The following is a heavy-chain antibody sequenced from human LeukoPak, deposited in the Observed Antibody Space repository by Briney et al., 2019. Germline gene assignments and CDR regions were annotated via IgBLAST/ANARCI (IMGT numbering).Heavy chain of an antibody. J-gene: IGHJ6*03. Sequence: KISCKASGGTFSSYAISWVRQAPGQGLEWMGGIIPIFGTANYAQKFQGRVTITADKSTSTAYMELSSLRSEDTAVYYCARGIYSGYESDYYYYMDVWGKGTTVTVSS. CDR3: ARGIYSGYESDYYYYMDV. CDR2: IIPIFGTA. CDR1: GGTFSSYA. D-gene: IGHD5-12*01. V-gene: IGHV1-69*06.